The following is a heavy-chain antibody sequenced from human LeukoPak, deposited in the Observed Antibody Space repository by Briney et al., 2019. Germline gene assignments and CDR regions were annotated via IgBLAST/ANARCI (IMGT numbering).Heavy chain of an antibody. V-gene: IGHV3-7*01. CDR1: GFSFTTYW. D-gene: IGHD6-13*01. J-gene: IGHJ4*02. CDR2: INQDGTEK. CDR3: ARDSSRRIAAAWGYFDY. Sequence: GESLRLSCAASGFSFTTYWMSWVRQAQGKGLEWVANINQDGTEKYYVESVKGRFTISRDNGKNSLYLQMNSLRAEDTAVYYCARDSSRRIAAAWGYFDYWGQGTLVTVSS.